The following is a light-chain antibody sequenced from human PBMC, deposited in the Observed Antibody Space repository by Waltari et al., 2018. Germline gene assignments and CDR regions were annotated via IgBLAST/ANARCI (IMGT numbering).Light chain of an antibody. CDR1: DDISNY. V-gene: IGKV1-39*01. CDR3: LQVNSFPRT. CDR2: GAS. Sequence: DIQMTQSPSSLSASVGDRVTITCRASDDISNYLNWYQQKPGKAPKILIYGASSLQSGVPSRFSGSGSGTDFTLTISSLQPEDFATYYCLQVNSFPRTFGQGTKVEVK. J-gene: IGKJ1*01.